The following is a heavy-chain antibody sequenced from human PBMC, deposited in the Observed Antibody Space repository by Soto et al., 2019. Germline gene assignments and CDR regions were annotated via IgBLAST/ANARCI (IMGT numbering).Heavy chain of an antibody. J-gene: IGHJ6*02. CDR3: PTHCTRTPCTSYYGMDV. Sequence: GESLKISCKGSGYSFTTYWINWVRQMPGKGLEWMGKIDPTGSYVNYSPSFQGHVTISSDKSISTTYLQWSTLMASDTATYYCPTHCTRTPCTSYYGMDVCHQATTVTASS. D-gene: IGHD2-8*01. CDR2: IDPTGSYV. V-gene: IGHV5-10-1*01. CDR1: GYSFTTYW.